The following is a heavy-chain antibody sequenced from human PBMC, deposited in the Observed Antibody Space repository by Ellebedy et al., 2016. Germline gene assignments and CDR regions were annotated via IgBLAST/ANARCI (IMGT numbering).Heavy chain of an antibody. Sequence: SETLSLTCTVSGGSISSGAYSWSWIRQHPGKGLEWIGYIYYIGSTSYNPSLKSRLTISVATSENQFSLKLSSVTAADTAVYYCARDLGNSSYYYGLDVWGQGTTVTVSS. J-gene: IGHJ6*02. D-gene: IGHD4-23*01. CDR1: GGSISSGAYS. CDR3: ARDLGNSSYYYGLDV. V-gene: IGHV4-31*03. CDR2: IYYIGST.